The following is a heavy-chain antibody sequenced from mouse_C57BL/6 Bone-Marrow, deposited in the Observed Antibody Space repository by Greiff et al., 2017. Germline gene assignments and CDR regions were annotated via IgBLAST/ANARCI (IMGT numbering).Heavy chain of an antibody. CDR2: INPSNGYT. J-gene: IGHJ2*01. D-gene: IGHD1-1*01. CDR3: SSDYYGSSPDY. CDR1: GYTFTSYW. Sequence: QVQLQQSGAELAKPGASVKLSCKASGYTFTSYWMHWVKQRPGQGLEWIGYINPSNGYTKYNQKFKDKATLPADKSSSTAYMQLSSLTYEDSAVYYCSSDYYGSSPDYWGQGTTLTVSS. V-gene: IGHV1-7*01.